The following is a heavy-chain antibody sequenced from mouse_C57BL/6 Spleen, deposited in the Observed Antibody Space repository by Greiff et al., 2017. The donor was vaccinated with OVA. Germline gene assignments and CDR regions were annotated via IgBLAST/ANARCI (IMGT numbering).Heavy chain of an antibody. V-gene: IGHV5-12*01. J-gene: IGHJ3*01. CDR1: GFTFSDYY. Sequence: DVMLVESGGGLVQPGGSLKLSCAASGFTFSDYYMYWVRQTPEKRLEWVAYISNGGGSTYYPDTVKGRFTISRDNAKNTLYLQMSRLKSEDTAMYYSARPSYGSSSAWFAYWGQGTLVTVSA. CDR3: ARPSYGSSSAWFAY. CDR2: ISNGGGST. D-gene: IGHD1-1*01.